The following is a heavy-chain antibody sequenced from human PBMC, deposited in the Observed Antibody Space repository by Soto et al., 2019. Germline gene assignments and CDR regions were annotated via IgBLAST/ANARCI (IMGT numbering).Heavy chain of an antibody. CDR2: IYHSGST. D-gene: IGHD2-2*01. J-gene: IGHJ6*02. V-gene: IGHV4-4*02. CDR3: ASSLPNIVVVPAAPKTYYYYGMDV. Sequence: SETLSLTCAVSGGSISSSNWWSWVRQPPGKGLEWIGEIYHSGSTNYNPSLKSRVTISVDKSKNQFSPKLSSVTAADTAVYYCASSLPNIVVVPAAPKTYYYYGMDVWGQGTTVTVSS. CDR1: GGSISSSNW.